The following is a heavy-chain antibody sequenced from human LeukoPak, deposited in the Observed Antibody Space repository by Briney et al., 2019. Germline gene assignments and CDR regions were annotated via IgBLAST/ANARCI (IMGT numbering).Heavy chain of an antibody. CDR3: ARDSSGPWFDP. CDR1: GFTFSNYI. J-gene: IGHJ5*02. V-gene: IGHV3-48*01. Sequence: GGSLRLSCAASGFTFSNYIMNWVRQAPGKGLEWLSYISSSSSPIYYADSVKGRFTISRDNSKNTLYLQMNSLRAEDTAVYYCARDSSGPWFDPWGQGTLVTVSS. CDR2: ISSSSSPI. D-gene: IGHD6-6*01.